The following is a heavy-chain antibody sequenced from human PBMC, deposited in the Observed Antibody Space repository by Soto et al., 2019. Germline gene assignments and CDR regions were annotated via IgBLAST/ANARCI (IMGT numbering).Heavy chain of an antibody. CDR2: IDDCGGT. Sequence: QPGRSRVGLWNIDDCGGTYYNPSLKSRVTISVDTSKNQFSLKLSSVTAADTAVYYCARSEDYYGSGSYRYWGQGTLVTVSS. J-gene: IGHJ4*02. D-gene: IGHD3-10*01. CDR3: ARSEDYYGSGSYRY. V-gene: IGHV4-31*02.